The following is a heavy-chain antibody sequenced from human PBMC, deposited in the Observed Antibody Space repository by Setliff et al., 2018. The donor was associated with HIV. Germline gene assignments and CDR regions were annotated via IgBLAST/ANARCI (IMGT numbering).Heavy chain of an antibody. CDR2: FHYSGSP. D-gene: IGHD6-6*01. CDR1: GDSISNYH. J-gene: IGHJ2*01. V-gene: IGHV4-59*01. CDR3: ARSIARDYWYFGH. Sequence: SETLSLTCSVSGDSISNYHWSWIRQPPGKGLESVGFFHYSGSPIYNPSLKSRVNISVDTSKNQFSLKLTSMTAADTAVYYCARSIARDYWYFGHWG.